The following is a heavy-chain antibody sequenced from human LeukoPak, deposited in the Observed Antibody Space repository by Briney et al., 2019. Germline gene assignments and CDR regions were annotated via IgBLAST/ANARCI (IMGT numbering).Heavy chain of an antibody. CDR1: GFTFSSYG. V-gene: IGHV3-30*18. J-gene: IGHJ6*03. D-gene: IGHD6-6*01. CDR2: IWYGGNNK. Sequence: PGRSLRLSCAASGFTFSSYGMHWVRQAPGKGLEWVALIWYGGNNKYYADSVKGRFTISRDNSKNTLYLQMNSLRAEDTAVYYCAKSSSSAAHHYYMDVWGKGTTVTVSS. CDR3: AKSSSSAAHHYYMDV.